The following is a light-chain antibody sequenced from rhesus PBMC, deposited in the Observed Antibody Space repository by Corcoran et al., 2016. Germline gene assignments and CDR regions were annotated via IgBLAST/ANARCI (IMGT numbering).Light chain of an antibody. V-gene: IGKV1-37*01. CDR3: QQYNSAPLT. CDR2: YAS. J-gene: IGKJ4*01. Sequence: DIQMTQSPASLSASVGDTVTITCRASQDISSYLAWYQQKPGKAPKPLIYYASNLESGVPSRLSGGGSGTEFTLTISSLQPEDFATYYCQQYNSAPLTFGGGTKVEIK. CDR1: QDISSY.